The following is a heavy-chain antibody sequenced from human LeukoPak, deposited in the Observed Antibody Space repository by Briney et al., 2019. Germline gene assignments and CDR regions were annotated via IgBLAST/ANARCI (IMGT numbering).Heavy chain of an antibody. V-gene: IGHV4-39*07. CDR1: GGSISSSSYY. J-gene: IGHJ4*02. CDR2: IYYRGST. Sequence: SETLSLTCTVSGGSISSSSYYWGWIRQPPGKGLEWIGNIYYRGSTNYNPSLKSRVTISVDTSKNQFSLKLSSVTAADTAVYYCARVGELLWFGELNPVYFDYWGQGTLVTVSS. CDR3: ARVGELLWFGELNPVYFDY. D-gene: IGHD3-10*01.